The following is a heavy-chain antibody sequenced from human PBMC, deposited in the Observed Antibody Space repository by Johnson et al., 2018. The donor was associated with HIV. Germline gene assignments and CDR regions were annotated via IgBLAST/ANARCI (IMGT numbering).Heavy chain of an antibody. CDR3: ARAIGNWDAFDI. CDR1: GFTFSNYD. CDR2: IGAAGDT. D-gene: IGHD7-27*01. V-gene: IGHV3-13*01. Sequence: VQLVESGGGLVQSGGSLRLSCVASGFTFSNYDMHWVRQATGKGLEWVSVIGAAGDTYYPDSVKGRFTISRDNSKNTLYLQMNSLRAEDTAVYYCARAIGNWDAFDIWGQGTMVTVSS. J-gene: IGHJ3*02.